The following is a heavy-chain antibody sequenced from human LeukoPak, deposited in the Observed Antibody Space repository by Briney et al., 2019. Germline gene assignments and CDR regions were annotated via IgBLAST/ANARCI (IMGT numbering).Heavy chain of an antibody. CDR1: GYSFTSYW. J-gene: IGHJ4*02. V-gene: IGHV5-51*01. CDR3: RLVATIGDTYYFDY. Sequence: KDGESLKISCKGSGYSFTSYWIGWVRQMPGKGLEWMGIIYPGDSDTRYSPSFQGQVTTSADKSISTAYLQWSSLKASDTAMYYCRLVATIGDTYYFDYWGQGTLVTVSS. D-gene: IGHD5-12*01. CDR2: IYPGDSDT.